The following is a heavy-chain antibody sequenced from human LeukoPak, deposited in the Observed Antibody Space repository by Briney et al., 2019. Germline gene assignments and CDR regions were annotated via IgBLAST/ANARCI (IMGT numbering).Heavy chain of an antibody. Sequence: GESLKISCKGSGFSFTSYWISWGRQMPGKGLEWMGRIDPSDSYTNYSPSFQGHVTISADESISTAYLQWSSLKASDTAMYYCARAYSRSRFDYWGQGTLVTVSS. J-gene: IGHJ4*02. CDR2: IDPSDSYT. CDR3: ARAYSRSRFDY. V-gene: IGHV5-10-1*01. D-gene: IGHD6-6*01. CDR1: GFSFTSYW.